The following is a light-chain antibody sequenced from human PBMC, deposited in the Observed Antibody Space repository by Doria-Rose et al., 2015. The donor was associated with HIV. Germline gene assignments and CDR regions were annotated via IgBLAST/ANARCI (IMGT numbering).Light chain of an antibody. CDR2: KAS. V-gene: IGKV1-5*03. CDR3: QQYNSYPWT. CDR1: QSISSW. J-gene: IGKJ1*01. Sequence: DIRVTQSPSTLSASVGDRVTITCRASQSISSWLAWYQQKPGKAPKLLIYKASSLESWVPSRFSGSGSGTEFTLTISSLQPDDFATYNCQQYNSYPWTFGQGTKVEIK.